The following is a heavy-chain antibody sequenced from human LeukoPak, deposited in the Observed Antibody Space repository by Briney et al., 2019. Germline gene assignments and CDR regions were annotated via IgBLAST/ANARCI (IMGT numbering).Heavy chain of an antibody. CDR3: ARLVAAAYYPFDY. D-gene: IGHD6-13*01. J-gene: IGHJ4*02. CDR1: GDSINSYY. V-gene: IGHV4-4*07. Sequence: SETLSLTCTVSGDSINSYYGSWIRQPAGKGLDWSGRIYSSGSTNYNPSLKGRVAMSVDSSKNQFSLKLSSVTAAYTAVYYCARLVAAAYYPFDYLGQGILVTGSS. CDR2: IYSSGST.